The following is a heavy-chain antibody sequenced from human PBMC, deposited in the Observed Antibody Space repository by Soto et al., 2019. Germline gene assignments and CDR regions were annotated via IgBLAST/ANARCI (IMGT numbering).Heavy chain of an antibody. CDR2: IGIGGDT. J-gene: IGHJ6*02. Sequence: GGSLRVSCEVHGFAFCSYVLNWVGEAPDNGLEWVSTIGIGGDTYYQDSVKGRFKISSDNSKKTLFLQMNSLRAEDTALYFCAKDGTTAGIHYYGMDVWGHGT. CDR3: AKDGTTAGIHYYGMDV. D-gene: IGHD2-2*02. CDR1: GFAFCSYV. V-gene: IGHV3-23*01.